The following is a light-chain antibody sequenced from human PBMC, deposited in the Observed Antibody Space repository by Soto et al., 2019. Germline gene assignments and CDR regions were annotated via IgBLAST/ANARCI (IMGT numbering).Light chain of an antibody. CDR1: QNVNSN. V-gene: IGKV3-15*01. CDR2: AAS. J-gene: IGKJ1*01. Sequence: EIVMTQSPATLSVSPGERATLSCRASQNVNSNLAWYQQKPGQAPRLLIYAASTRATGIPARFRGSGSGTEFILTISSLQSEDFAVYYCQHYDNWPPWTFGQGPRWKSN. CDR3: QHYDNWPPWT.